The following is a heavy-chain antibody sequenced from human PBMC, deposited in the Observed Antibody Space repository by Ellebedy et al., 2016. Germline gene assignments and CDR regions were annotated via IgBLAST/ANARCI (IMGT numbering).Heavy chain of an antibody. CDR3: ARDPTVYSGSFFDY. CDR2: IKQDGIEK. J-gene: IGHJ4*02. Sequence: GGSLRLXXAASGFTFSNYWMSWVRQAPGKGLEWVANIKQDGIEKYYVDSVKGSFTISRDNGKNSLYLQMNSLRAEDTAVYYCARDPTVYSGSFFDYWGQGTLVTVSP. CDR1: GFTFSNYW. V-gene: IGHV3-7*04. D-gene: IGHD1-26*01.